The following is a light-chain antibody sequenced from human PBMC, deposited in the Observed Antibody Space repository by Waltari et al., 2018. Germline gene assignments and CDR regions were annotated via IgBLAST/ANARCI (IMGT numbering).Light chain of an antibody. V-gene: IGLV2-8*01. Sequence: QSALTQPPSASGSPGQSVTISCTAASSDRHFTSFPWDQQHPGKAPKIIIYGVTKRPSGVPDRFSGSKSGNTASLTVSGLQVEDEAHYYCSLSGGINNFVVFGGGTKLTVL. J-gene: IGLJ2*01. CDR3: SLSGGINNFVV. CDR2: GVT. CDR1: SSDRHFTS.